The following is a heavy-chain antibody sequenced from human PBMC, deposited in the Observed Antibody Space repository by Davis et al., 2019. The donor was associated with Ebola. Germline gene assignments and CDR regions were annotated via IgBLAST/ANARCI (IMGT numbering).Heavy chain of an antibody. CDR2: IYPGDSDT. CDR3: ARRGFYGDYYYGMDV. D-gene: IGHD4-17*01. CDR1: GYSFTSYW. J-gene: IGHJ6*02. Sequence: GESLKISCKGSGYSFTSYWIGWVRQMPGKGLEWMGIIYPGDSDTRYSPSFQGQVTISADKSISTAYLQWSSLKASDTATYYCARRGFYGDYYYGMDVWGQGTTVTVSS. V-gene: IGHV5-51*01.